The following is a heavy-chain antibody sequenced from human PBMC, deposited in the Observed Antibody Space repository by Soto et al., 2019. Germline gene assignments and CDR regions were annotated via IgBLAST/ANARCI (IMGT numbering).Heavy chain of an antibody. CDR2: IYYSGST. CDR1: GGSISSYY. CDR3: ARSYYDILTGYSSPWFDP. J-gene: IGHJ5*02. V-gene: IGHV4-59*01. D-gene: IGHD3-9*01. Sequence: PSETLSLTCTVSGGSISSYYWSWIRQPPRKGLEWIGYIYYSGSTNYNPSLKSRVTISVDTSKNQFSLKLSSVTAADTAVYYCARSYYDILTGYSSPWFDPWGQGTLVTVSS.